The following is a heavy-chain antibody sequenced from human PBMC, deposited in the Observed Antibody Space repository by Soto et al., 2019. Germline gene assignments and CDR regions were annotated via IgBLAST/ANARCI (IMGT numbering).Heavy chain of an antibody. Sequence: PSETLSLTCAVYGGSFSGYYWSWIRQPPGKGLEWIGEINHSGSTNYNPSLKSRVTISVDTSKNQFSPKLSSVTAADTAVYYCARGFGDFWSGYYKYYYYYGMDVWGQGTTVTVSS. CDR3: ARGFGDFWSGYYKYYYYYGMDV. D-gene: IGHD3-3*01. J-gene: IGHJ6*02. CDR2: INHSGST. CDR1: GGSFSGYY. V-gene: IGHV4-34*01.